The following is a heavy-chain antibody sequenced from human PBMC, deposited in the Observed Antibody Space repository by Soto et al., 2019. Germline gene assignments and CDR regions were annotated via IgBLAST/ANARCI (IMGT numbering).Heavy chain of an antibody. D-gene: IGHD6-6*01. Sequence: GASVKFSCKASGYTFSSYDINWVRQATGQGLEWMGWMNPNSGNTGYAQKFQGRVTMTRNTSISTAYMELGSLTSEDTAVYYRARVILSSSYEMNWFGPWGQGTQVTVSS. CDR2: MNPNSGNT. J-gene: IGHJ5*02. CDR3: ARVILSSSYEMNWFGP. V-gene: IGHV1-8*01. CDR1: GYTFSSYD.